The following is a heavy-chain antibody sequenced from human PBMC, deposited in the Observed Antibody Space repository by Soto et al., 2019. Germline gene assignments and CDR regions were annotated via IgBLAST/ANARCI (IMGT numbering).Heavy chain of an antibody. V-gene: IGHV4-31*03. D-gene: IGHD1-20*01. CDR2: IYYSGST. CDR3: ARVYNWTWFDP. CDR1: GGSISSGGYY. Sequence: PSETLSLTCTVSGGSISSGGYYWSWIRQHPGKGLEWIGYIYYSGSTYYNPSLKSRVTISVDTSKNQFSLKLSSVTAADTAVYYCARVYNWTWFDPWGQGTLVTVSS. J-gene: IGHJ5*02.